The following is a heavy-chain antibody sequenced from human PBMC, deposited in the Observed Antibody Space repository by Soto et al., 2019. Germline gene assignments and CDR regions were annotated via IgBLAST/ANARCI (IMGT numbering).Heavy chain of an antibody. J-gene: IGHJ6*03. CDR1: GFTFSTYS. Sequence: GGSLRLSCAASGFTFSTYSMNWVRQAPGKGLEWVSSISSSSSYISYADSVKGRFTISRDNAKNSLYLQMDSLRAEDTAVYYCGRAPKAPFYYMDVWGKGATVTVSS. CDR2: ISSSSSYI. CDR3: GRAPKAPFYYMDV. V-gene: IGHV3-21*01.